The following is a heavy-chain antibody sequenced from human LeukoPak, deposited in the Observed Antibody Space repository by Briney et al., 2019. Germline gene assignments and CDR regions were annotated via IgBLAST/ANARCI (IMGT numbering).Heavy chain of an antibody. CDR2: INDDGTYT. D-gene: IGHD2-2*01. CDR1: GFTSSSYW. Sequence: GGSLTLSCALSGFTSSSYWMHWVRQVPGKGLVWVSRINDDGTYTVYADSVKGRFTISRDNAKNTLYLQMNSLRAEDTAVYYCARAAGYCSSTSCYFYYYYYMDVWGKGTTVTVSS. J-gene: IGHJ6*03. CDR3: ARAAGYCSSTSCYFYYYYYMDV. V-gene: IGHV3-74*01.